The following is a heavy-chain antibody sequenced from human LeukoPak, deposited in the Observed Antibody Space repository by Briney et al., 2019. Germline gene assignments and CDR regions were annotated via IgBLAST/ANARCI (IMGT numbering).Heavy chain of an antibody. V-gene: IGHV3-23*01. D-gene: IGHD6-13*01. CDR3: ARVFPSSSWFSY. CDR1: GFTFSSYA. CDR2: ISGSGGST. J-gene: IGHJ4*02. Sequence: GGSLRLSCAASGFTFSSYAMSWVRQAPGKGLEWVSAISGSGGSTYYADSVKGRFTISRDNAKNSLYLQMNSLRAEDTAVYYCARVFPSSSWFSYWGQGTLVTVSS.